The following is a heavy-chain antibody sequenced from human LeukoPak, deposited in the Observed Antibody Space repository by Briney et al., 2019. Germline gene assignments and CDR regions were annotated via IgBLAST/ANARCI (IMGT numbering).Heavy chain of an antibody. CDR3: ARDAFGVDKSPF. CDR1: GFTFSDYA. D-gene: IGHD3-3*01. V-gene: IGHV3-53*01. Sequence: TGGSLRLSCAASGFTFSDYAMHWVRQAPGKGLEWVSVIYSGGNTYYADSVKGRFTISRDNSKNTLYLQMNSLRAEDTAVYYCARDAFGVDKSPFWGQGTLVTVSS. J-gene: IGHJ4*02. CDR2: IYSGGNT.